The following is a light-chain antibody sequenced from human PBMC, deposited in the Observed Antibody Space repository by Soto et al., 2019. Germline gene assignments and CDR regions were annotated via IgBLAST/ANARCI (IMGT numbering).Light chain of an antibody. CDR2: LGGSGSY. CDR3: ETWDTNTRV. Sequence: QPVLTQSSSASASLGSSVKLACTLSSGHSSYIIAWHQQQPGKAPRYLMNLGGSGSYNKGSGVPDRFSGSSSGADRYLTISTLQFEDEADYYCETWDTNTRVFGGGTKLTVL. J-gene: IGLJ2*01. V-gene: IGLV4-60*02. CDR1: SGHSSYI.